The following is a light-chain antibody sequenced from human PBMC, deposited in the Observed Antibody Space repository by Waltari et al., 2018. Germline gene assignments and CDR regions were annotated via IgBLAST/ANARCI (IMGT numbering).Light chain of an antibody. CDR1: SSDVGFYNY. V-gene: IGLV2-14*01. Sequence: QSALTQPASVSGSPGQSITISCTGTSSDVGFYNYVSWYQQHPGKAPKLMIYDVSEPPSGVSNLFSGSKSGNTASLTISGLQAEDEADYYCNSYAGSSSWVFGGGTKLTVL. CDR3: NSYAGSSSWV. CDR2: DVS. J-gene: IGLJ3*02.